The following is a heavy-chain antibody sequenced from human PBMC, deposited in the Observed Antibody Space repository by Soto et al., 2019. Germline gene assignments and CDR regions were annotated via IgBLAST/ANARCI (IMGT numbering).Heavy chain of an antibody. CDR1: GGSVSSGSYY. J-gene: IGHJ5*02. D-gene: IGHD3-10*01. V-gene: IGHV4-61*01. Sequence: QVQLQESGPGLVKPSETLSLTCTVSGGSVSSGSYYWSWIRQPPGKGLEWIGYIYYSGSTNYNPSLKSRVPISVDTSKNQFSLKLSSVTAADTAVYYCARDSRPLWFGELFHTEQQYNWFDPWGQGTLVTVSS. CDR2: IYYSGST. CDR3: ARDSRPLWFGELFHTEQQYNWFDP.